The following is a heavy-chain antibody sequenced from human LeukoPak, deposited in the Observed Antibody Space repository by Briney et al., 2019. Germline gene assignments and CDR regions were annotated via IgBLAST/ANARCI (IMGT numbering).Heavy chain of an antibody. V-gene: IGHV4-59*08. Sequence: SETLSPTCTVSGDSVSSYYWSWIRQPPEKGLEWIGYISYSGSTNYNPSLRGRVTISVDTSQNQFSLKLSSVTAADTAVYYCASSPRGTEYFHHWGQGTLVTVSS. J-gene: IGHJ1*01. D-gene: IGHD3-10*01. CDR2: ISYSGST. CDR3: ASSPRGTEYFHH. CDR1: GDSVSSYY.